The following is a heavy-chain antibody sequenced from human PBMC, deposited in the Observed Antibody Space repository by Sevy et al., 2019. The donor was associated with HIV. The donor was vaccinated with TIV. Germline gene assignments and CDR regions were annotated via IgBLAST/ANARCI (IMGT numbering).Heavy chain of an antibody. J-gene: IGHJ5*02. CDR2: INSDGSST. D-gene: IGHD1-26*01. CDR1: GFTFSSYW. CDR3: ARDLIVGATDWLDT. Sequence: GGSLRLSCAASGFTFSSYWMHWVRQAPGKGLVWVSRINSDGSSTSYAESVKGRFTISRDNAKNTLYLQMNSLRAEDTAAYYCARDLIVGATDWLDTWGQGTLVTVSS. V-gene: IGHV3-74*01.